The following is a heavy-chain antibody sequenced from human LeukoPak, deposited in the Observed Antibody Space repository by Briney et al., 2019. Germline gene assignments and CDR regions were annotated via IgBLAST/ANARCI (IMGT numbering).Heavy chain of an antibody. CDR1: GFTFSSYA. V-gene: IGHV3-23*01. CDR3: AKTRYCSGGSGYLHY. D-gene: IGHD2-15*01. J-gene: IGHJ4*02. Sequence: PGGSLRLSCAASGFTFSSYAMSWVRQAPGKGLEWVSAIRGSAGTTYYADSVKGRFTISRDNSKNTLYLQMNSLRAEETAVYYCAKTRYCSGGSGYLHYWGQGTLVTVSS. CDR2: IRGSAGTT.